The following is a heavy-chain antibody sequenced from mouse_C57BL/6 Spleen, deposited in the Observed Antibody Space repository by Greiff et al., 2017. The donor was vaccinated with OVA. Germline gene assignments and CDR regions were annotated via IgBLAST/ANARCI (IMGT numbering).Heavy chain of an antibody. CDR1: GYTFTDYY. J-gene: IGHJ2*01. Sequence: EVQLQQSGPELVKPGASVKISCKASGYTFTDYYMNWVKQSHGKSLEWIGDINPNNGGTSYNQKFKGKATLTVDKSSSTAYMELRSLTSEYSAVYYCARSKLVYYFDYWGQGTTLTVSS. CDR3: ARSKLVYYFDY. V-gene: IGHV1-26*01. CDR2: INPNNGGT. D-gene: IGHD4-1*01.